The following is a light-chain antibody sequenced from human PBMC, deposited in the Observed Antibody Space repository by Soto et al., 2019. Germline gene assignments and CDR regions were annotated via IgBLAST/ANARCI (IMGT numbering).Light chain of an antibody. CDR3: VSYTIKKNVI. CDR2: EVS. CDR1: SSDVGAYNY. J-gene: IGLJ2*01. Sequence: QSALTQPPSASGSPGQSVTISCTGTSSDVGAYNYVSWYQRHPGKAPKLLIYEVSKWASGVPDRFSGSKSGNTASLTVSGLQADDEADYYCVSYTIKKNVIFGGGTKLTVL. V-gene: IGLV2-8*01.